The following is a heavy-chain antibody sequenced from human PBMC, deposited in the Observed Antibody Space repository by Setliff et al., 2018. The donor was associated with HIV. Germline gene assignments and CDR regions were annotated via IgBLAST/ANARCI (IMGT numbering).Heavy chain of an antibody. CDR2: FDPEDGET. D-gene: IGHD5-12*01. CDR3: SIDVMGGWLRPMPDY. Sequence: ASVKVSCKVSGYTFTEVSIHWVRQAPGKGLEWMGYFDPEDGETVHAQKFQGRVTMTEDTSTDTAYMELSGLRSEDTAVYYCSIDVMGGWLRPMPDYWGPGTLVTVSS. CDR1: GYTFTEVS. J-gene: IGHJ4*02. V-gene: IGHV1-24*01.